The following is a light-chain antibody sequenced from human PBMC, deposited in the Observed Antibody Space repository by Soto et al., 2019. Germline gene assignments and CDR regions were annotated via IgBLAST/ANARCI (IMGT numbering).Light chain of an antibody. CDR3: QQYDTYWT. J-gene: IGKJ1*01. CDR2: KAS. CDR1: QSINNW. Sequence: DIQMTQSPSTLSASVGDRVTITCRASQSINNWLAWYQQKPGKAPKLLIYKASNLDIGVPSRFSGSGTGTEFTLTIISLQPHDFATSYCQQYDTYWTFVQGTKVEIK. V-gene: IGKV1-5*03.